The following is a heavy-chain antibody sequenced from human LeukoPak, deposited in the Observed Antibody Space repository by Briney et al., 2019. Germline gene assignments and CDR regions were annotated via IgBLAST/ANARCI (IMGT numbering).Heavy chain of an antibody. J-gene: IGHJ4*02. V-gene: IGHV3-11*01. CDR2: ISDSGSTI. CDR3: AREMEGDYGSGTFFDL. D-gene: IGHD3-10*01. CDR1: EFVFSDYY. Sequence: GGSLRLSGAASEFVFSDYYMSWIRQAPGKGREWVSYISDSGSTIYYADSVKGRFTISRDNVKNSLYLQMNSLRAEDTAVYYCAREMEGDYGSGTFFDLWGQGNMVTVSS.